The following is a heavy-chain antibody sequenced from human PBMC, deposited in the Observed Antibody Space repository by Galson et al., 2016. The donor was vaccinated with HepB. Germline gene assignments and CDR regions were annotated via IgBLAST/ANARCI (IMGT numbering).Heavy chain of an antibody. D-gene: IGHD3-10*01. V-gene: IGHV1-18*01. CDR2: ISVSNGDT. J-gene: IGHJ6*02. CDR3: AREHPPHLIWFGDSMPKYYRGMDV. CDR1: GYMFTSYG. Sequence: SVKVSCKASGYMFTSYGISWVRQAPGQGLEWMGWISVSNGDTNYAQKLQGRVTMTTDTSTNTAYMELRSLRSDDAAVYYCAREHPPHLIWFGDSMPKYYRGMDVWGQGTTVTVSS.